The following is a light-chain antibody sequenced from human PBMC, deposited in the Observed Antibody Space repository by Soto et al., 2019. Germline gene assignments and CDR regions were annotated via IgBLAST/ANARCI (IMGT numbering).Light chain of an antibody. V-gene: IGKV1-5*01. CDR1: QSISSW. CDR3: QQYNSYPI. J-gene: IGKJ3*01. Sequence: DIQMTQSPSTLSSSVGDRVTITCRASQSISSWLAWYQQKPGKAPKLLIYDASSLESGVPSRFIGSGSGTEFTLTISSLQPDDFATYYCQQYNSYPIFGPGTKVDIK. CDR2: DAS.